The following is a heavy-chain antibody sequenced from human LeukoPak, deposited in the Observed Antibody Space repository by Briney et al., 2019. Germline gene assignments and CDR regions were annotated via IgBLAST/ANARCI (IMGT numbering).Heavy chain of an antibody. D-gene: IGHD1-26*01. CDR3: ARDQGLQWEPGAFDI. V-gene: IGHV4-34*01. Sequence: SETLSLTCAVYGGSFSGYYWSWIRQPPGKGLEWIGEINHSGSTYYNPSLKSRVTISVDRSKNQFSLKLSSVTAADTAVYYCARDQGLQWEPGAFDIWGQGTMVTVSS. CDR2: INHSGST. CDR1: GGSFSGYY. J-gene: IGHJ3*02.